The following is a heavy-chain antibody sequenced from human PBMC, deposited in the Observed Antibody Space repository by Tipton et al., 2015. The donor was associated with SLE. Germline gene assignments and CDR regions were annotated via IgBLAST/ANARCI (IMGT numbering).Heavy chain of an antibody. CDR3: ARELGYGDYEGGSAFEI. Sequence: TLSLTCTVSGGSISSTYYWGWIRQPPGKGLEWFGSIFYSGSFSGGSTYYNPSLKSRVTISVDTSKNQFSLKLSSVTAADTAVYYCARELGYGDYEGGSAFEIWSQGTMVTVSS. J-gene: IGHJ3*02. V-gene: IGHV4-39*07. CDR1: GGSISSTYY. CDR2: IFYSGSFSGGST. D-gene: IGHD4-17*01.